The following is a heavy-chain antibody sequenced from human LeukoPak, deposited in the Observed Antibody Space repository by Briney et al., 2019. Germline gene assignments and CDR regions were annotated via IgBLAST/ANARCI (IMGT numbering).Heavy chain of an antibody. V-gene: IGHV1-8*01. CDR2: MNPNSGNT. Sequence: ASVKVSCKASGYTFTNYDINWVRQATGQGLEWMGWMNPNSGNTGYPQKFQDRVTMTRDTSISTAYMELSSLRSEDTAVYYCARVHGPIDYWGQGTLVTVSS. CDR1: GYTFTNYD. D-gene: IGHD4/OR15-4a*01. J-gene: IGHJ4*02. CDR3: ARVHGPIDY.